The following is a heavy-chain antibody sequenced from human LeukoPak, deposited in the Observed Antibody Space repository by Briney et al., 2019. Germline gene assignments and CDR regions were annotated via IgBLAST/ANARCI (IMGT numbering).Heavy chain of an antibody. Sequence: GGSLRLSCAASGFTFSSHVMNCVRQAPGKGLEWVSSISSSGRYLYYADSVRGRFTISSDNAKNSLYLELNSLRAEDTAIYYCARATFIVEATTTGAFDVWGQGTLVTVSS. J-gene: IGHJ3*01. V-gene: IGHV3-21*06. CDR3: ARATFIVEATTTGAFDV. D-gene: IGHD3-22*01. CDR1: GFTFSSHV. CDR2: ISSSGRYL.